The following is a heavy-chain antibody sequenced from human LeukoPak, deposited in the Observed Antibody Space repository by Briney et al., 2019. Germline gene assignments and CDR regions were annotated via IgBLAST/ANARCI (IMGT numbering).Heavy chain of an antibody. Sequence: ASVKVSCKASGYTFTGYYMHWVRQAPGQGLEWMGWINPNSGGTNYAQKFQGRVTMTRDTSISTAYMELSRLRSDDTAVYYCARVRAGTATIRTTNAFDIWGQGTMVTVSS. CDR2: INPNSGGT. CDR3: ARVRAGTATIRTTNAFDI. D-gene: IGHD5-24*01. V-gene: IGHV1-2*02. J-gene: IGHJ3*02. CDR1: GYTFTGYY.